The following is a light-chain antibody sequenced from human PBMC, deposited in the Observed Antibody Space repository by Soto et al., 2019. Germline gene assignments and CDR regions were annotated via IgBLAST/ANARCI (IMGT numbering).Light chain of an antibody. CDR2: DAS. CDR3: QQYNNWPPIT. V-gene: IGKV3-20*01. CDR1: QTVRNNY. J-gene: IGKJ5*01. Sequence: EFVLTQSPGTLSLTQGERATLSCRASQTVRNNYLAWYQQKPGQAPRLLIYDASSRATGIPDRFSGGGSGTDFTLTISRLEPEDFAVYYCQQYNNWPPITFGQGTRLEIK.